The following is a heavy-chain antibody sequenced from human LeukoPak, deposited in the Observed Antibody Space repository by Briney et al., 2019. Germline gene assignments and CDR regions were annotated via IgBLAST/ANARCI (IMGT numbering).Heavy chain of an antibody. V-gene: IGHV4-59*01. CDR2: IYYSGST. Sequence: SETLSLTCTVSGVSISSYYWSWIRQPPGKGLEWIGYIYYSGSTNYNPSLKSRVTISVDTSRNQFSLKLSSVTAADTAVYYCARDLRYYDFWSGYWNYGWFDPWGQGTLVTVSS. CDR3: ARDLRYYDFWSGYWNYGWFDP. D-gene: IGHD3-3*01. J-gene: IGHJ5*02. CDR1: GVSISSYY.